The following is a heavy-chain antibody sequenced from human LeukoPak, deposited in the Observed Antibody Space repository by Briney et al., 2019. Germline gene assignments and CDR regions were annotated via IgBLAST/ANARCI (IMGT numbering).Heavy chain of an antibody. J-gene: IGHJ5*02. Sequence: ASVNVSCKVSGYTLTDLSMDWVRQAPGKGLEWMGGVDPDDGEAIYAQKIQGRVTMTEDTSTDTAYMELITLRPEDTAVYYCARVVTTRYCSSTSCYWKGWFDPWGQGTLVTVSP. V-gene: IGHV1-24*01. CDR1: GYTLTDLS. CDR2: VDPDDGEA. D-gene: IGHD2-2*01. CDR3: ARVVTTRYCSSTSCYWKGWFDP.